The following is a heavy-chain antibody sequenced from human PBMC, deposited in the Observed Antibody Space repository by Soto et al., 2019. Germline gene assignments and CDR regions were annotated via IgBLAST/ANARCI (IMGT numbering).Heavy chain of an antibody. CDR2: VSYDERNI. CDR1: GFTFSTSD. Sequence: GGSLRLSCAASGFTFSTSDMHWVRQAPGQGLEWVAVVSYDERNIYYADSVKGRFSVSRDNSKNTLFLHMNSLRAEDTAVYFCAKLVDKSLDDYLGQGALVTVSS. CDR3: AKLVDKSLDDY. D-gene: IGHD3-16*01. J-gene: IGHJ4*02. V-gene: IGHV3-30*18.